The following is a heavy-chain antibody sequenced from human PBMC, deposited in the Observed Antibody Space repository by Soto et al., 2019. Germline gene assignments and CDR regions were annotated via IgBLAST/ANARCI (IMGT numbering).Heavy chain of an antibody. J-gene: IGHJ4*02. D-gene: IGHD6-13*01. CDR1: GYTFTGYY. CDR3: VEISSWYYFDY. Sequence: ASVKVSCKASGYTFTGYYMHWVRQAPGQGLEWMGWINPNSGGTNYAQKFQGWVTMTRDTSISTAYMELSRLRSDDTAVYYCVEISSWYYFDYWGQGTLVTVSS. CDR2: INPNSGGT. V-gene: IGHV1-2*04.